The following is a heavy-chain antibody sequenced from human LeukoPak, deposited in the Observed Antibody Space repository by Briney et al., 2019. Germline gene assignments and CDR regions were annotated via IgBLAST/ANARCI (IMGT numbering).Heavy chain of an antibody. CDR2: VSSSGTT. CDR1: GGSISRDGHY. V-gene: IGHV4-31*03. J-gene: IGHJ3*02. Sequence: SETLSLTCTVSGGSISRDGHYWSWIRQYPGKGLESIGSVSSSGTTTYNPSLKSRATISLDTSQNQFSLNLRSLTAADTAVYYCAREMVRDAFDIWGQGTMVTVSS. CDR3: AREMVRDAFDI. D-gene: IGHD2-8*01.